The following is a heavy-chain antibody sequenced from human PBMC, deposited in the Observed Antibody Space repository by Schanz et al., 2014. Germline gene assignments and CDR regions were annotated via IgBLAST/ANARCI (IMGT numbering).Heavy chain of an antibody. V-gene: IGHV1-2*06. CDR1: RYPFTAYY. CDR3: ARALFGSGHGDV. D-gene: IGHD3-10*01. CDR2: INPNSGDT. Sequence: QVHLVQSGSEVKKPGASVKVSCKASRYPFTAYYMHWVRQAPGQGLEWMGRINPNSGDTNYAQKFQGRVTMTRDTSISTAYMELSRLKSDDTAVYYCARALFGSGHGDVWGQGTTVTVSS. J-gene: IGHJ6*02.